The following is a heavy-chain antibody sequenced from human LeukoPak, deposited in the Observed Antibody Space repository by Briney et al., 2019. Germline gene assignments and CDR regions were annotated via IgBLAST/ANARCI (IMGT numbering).Heavy chain of an antibody. CDR2: IYYSGST. Sequence: ASETLSLTCTVSGGSISSYYWSWIRQPPGKGLEWIGYIYYSGSTNYNPSLKSRVTISVDTSKNQFSLKLSSVTAADTAVYYCARETSVVYYYDSSGYYEYYFDYWGQGTLVTVSS. CDR3: ARETSVVYYYDSSGYYEYYFDY. CDR1: GGSISSYY. J-gene: IGHJ4*02. V-gene: IGHV4-59*01. D-gene: IGHD3-22*01.